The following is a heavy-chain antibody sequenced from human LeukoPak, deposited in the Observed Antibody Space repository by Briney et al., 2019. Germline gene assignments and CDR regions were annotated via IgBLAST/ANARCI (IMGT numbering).Heavy chain of an antibody. CDR3: ARDQGYCTSVSCRGDAFDV. CDR1: GFRFSSHW. Sequence: PGGSLRLSCAASGFRFSSHWMSWVRQVPGKGPEGVAKINEDGSQKYYVDSVKGRFTISRDNAENSLSLHMNSLRAEDTAVYYCARDQGYCTSVSCRGDAFDVWGQGSMVSVSA. J-gene: IGHJ3*01. D-gene: IGHD2-2*01. V-gene: IGHV3-7*01. CDR2: INEDGSQK.